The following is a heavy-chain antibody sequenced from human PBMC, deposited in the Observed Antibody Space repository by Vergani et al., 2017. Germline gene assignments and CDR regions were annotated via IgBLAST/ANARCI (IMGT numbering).Heavy chain of an antibody. CDR2: ISHTGGT. V-gene: IGHV4-34*01. CDR1: NGSLSGYY. CDR3: ARGLGVGQCSRTNCYVDWFDP. D-gene: IGHD2-2*01. Sequence: QVQLQQWGAGLLKPSETLSLSCSVYNGSLSGYYWNWVRQSPGQGLQWIGEISHTGGTNYNPSLQSRVTMSIDTSKNHFSLKLTSMTAAYAAVYYCARGLGVGQCSRTNCYVDWFDPWGQGTLVTVSS. J-gene: IGHJ5*01.